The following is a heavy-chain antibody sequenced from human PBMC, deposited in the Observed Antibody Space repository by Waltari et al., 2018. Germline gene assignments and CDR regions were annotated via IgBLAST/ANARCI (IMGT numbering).Heavy chain of an antibody. CDR1: GLTFSTSV. D-gene: IGHD2-15*01. Sequence: EVQLAESGGGLVKPGGSLRLSCAASGLTFSTSVMNWVRQAPGKVLEWVSSISSTSRYIYYADSVKGRFTISRDNAKNSLSLQMDSLRAEDTAVYYCARGFCSGVICYFDFWGQGSLVTVSS. J-gene: IGHJ4*02. V-gene: IGHV3-21*01. CDR2: ISSTSRYI. CDR3: ARGFCSGVICYFDF.